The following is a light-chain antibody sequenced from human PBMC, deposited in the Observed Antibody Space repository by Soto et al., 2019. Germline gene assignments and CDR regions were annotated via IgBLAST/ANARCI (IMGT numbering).Light chain of an antibody. Sequence: DIQMTQSPSSLSASVGDRVTITCRASHGISTYLNWYQQKPGKAPKLLIYGASNLQGGVPSRFTGSGSGTDFSLTISSLQSEDVATYFCQQSNNTPTFSGGTKVEIK. CDR2: GAS. J-gene: IGKJ4*01. CDR1: HGISTY. CDR3: QQSNNTPT. V-gene: IGKV1-39*01.